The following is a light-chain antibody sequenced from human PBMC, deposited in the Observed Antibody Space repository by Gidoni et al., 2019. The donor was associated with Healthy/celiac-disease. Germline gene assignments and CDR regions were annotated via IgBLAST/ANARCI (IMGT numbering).Light chain of an antibody. J-gene: IGKJ2*01. Sequence: DVVMTQSPLSLPVTLGQPASISCRSSQSLVYSDGNTYLNWFQQRPGQSPRRLIYKVSNRDSGVPDRFSGRGSGTYFPLKISGVEAEDVGVYYCMQGTHWPPYTFGQGTKLEIK. CDR2: KVS. V-gene: IGKV2-30*01. CDR3: MQGTHWPPYT. CDR1: QSLVYSDGNTY.